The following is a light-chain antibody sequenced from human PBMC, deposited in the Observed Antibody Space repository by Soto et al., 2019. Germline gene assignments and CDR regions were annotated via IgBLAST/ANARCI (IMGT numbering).Light chain of an antibody. Sequence: QSVLTQPPSASGTPGQRVAISCSGGSSGIVSNPVNWYLHLPGAAPKLLIYRDNQRPSGVPDQSSGSKSGTSASLTIRGLQSENEADYFRSARDDNIYGPVFGGGTKLTVL. CDR3: SARDDNIYGPV. CDR1: SSGIVSNP. J-gene: IGLJ2*01. CDR2: RDN. V-gene: IGLV1-44*01.